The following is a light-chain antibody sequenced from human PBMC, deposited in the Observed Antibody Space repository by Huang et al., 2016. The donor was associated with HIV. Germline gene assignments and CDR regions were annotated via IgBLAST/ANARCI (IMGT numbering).Light chain of an antibody. CDR3: QHYNNWPWWT. CDR2: SAS. CDR1: QSVTSN. Sequence: EVVMTQSPAILSVSPGERATLSCRASQSVTSNLAWYQQKPGQAPRLLIYSASTRATGIPARFSGSGSGPEFTLTISSLQSEEFAVYYCQHYNNWPWWTFGQGTKVEMK. J-gene: IGKJ1*01. V-gene: IGKV3-15*01.